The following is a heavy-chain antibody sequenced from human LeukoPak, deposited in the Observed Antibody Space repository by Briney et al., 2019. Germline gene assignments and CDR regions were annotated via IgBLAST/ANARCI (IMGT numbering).Heavy chain of an antibody. V-gene: IGHV4-34*01. CDR2: INHSGST. CDR3: ARVRSGYDFYDY. D-gene: IGHD5-12*01. J-gene: IGHJ4*02. CDR1: GGSFSGYY. Sequence: SETLSLTCAVYGGSFSGYYWSWIRQPPGKGLEWIGEINHSGSTNYNPSLKSRVTMSVDTSKNQFSLKLSSVTPEDTAVYYCARVRSGYDFYDYWGQGTLVTVSS.